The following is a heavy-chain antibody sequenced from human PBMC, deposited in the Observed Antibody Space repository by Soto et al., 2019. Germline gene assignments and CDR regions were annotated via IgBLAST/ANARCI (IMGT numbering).Heavy chain of an antibody. CDR1: GFTFSSYW. CDR2: INSDGSST. D-gene: IGHD2-21*02. J-gene: IGHJ4*02. V-gene: IGHV3-74*01. Sequence: EVQLVESGGGLVQPGGSLRLSCAASGFTFSSYWMHWVRQAPGKGLVWVSRINSDGSSTSYADSVKGRFTISRDNAKNTLYLQMNSLRAEDTAVYYCARDEGVVTAPAATDYWGQGTLVTVSS. CDR3: ARDEGVVTAPAATDY.